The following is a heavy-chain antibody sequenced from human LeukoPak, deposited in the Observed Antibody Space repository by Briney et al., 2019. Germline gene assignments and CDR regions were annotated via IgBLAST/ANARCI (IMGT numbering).Heavy chain of an antibody. D-gene: IGHD5-18*01. CDR2: INPNSGGT. V-gene: IGHV1-2*02. Sequence: ASVKVSCKASGYTFTGYYMHWVRQAPGQGLEWMGWINPNSGGTNYAQKFQGRVTMTRDTSISTAYMELSRLRSDDTAVYYCARSNVDTAMGFDYWGQGTLVTVSS. J-gene: IGHJ4*02. CDR1: GYTFTGYY. CDR3: ARSNVDTAMGFDY.